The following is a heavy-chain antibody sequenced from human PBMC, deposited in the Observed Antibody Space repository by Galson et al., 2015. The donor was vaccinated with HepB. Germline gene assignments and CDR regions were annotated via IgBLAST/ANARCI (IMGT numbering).Heavy chain of an antibody. CDR3: ATTSRDDFWSGYFDY. V-gene: IGHV1-24*01. D-gene: IGHD3-3*01. CDR2: FDPEDGET. Sequence: SVKASCKVSGYTLTELSMHWVRQAPGKGLEWMGGFDPEDGETIYAQKFQGRVTMTEDTSTDTAYMELSSLRSEDTAVYYCATTSRDDFWSGYFDYWGQGTLVTVSS. J-gene: IGHJ4*02. CDR1: GYTLTELS.